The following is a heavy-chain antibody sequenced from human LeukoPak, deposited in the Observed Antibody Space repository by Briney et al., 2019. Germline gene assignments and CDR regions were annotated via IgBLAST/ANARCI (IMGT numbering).Heavy chain of an antibody. CDR2: ISAYNGNT. CDR1: GYTFTSYG. V-gene: IGHV1-18*01. D-gene: IGHD3-9*01. Sequence: ASVKVSCEASGYTFTSYGISWVRQAPGQGLEWMGWISAYNGNTNYAQKLQGRVTMTTDTSTSTAYMELRSLRSDDTAVYYCARDPSTYYDILTGYPTPYYYYGMDVWGQGTTVTVSS. J-gene: IGHJ6*02. CDR3: ARDPSTYYDILTGYPTPYYYYGMDV.